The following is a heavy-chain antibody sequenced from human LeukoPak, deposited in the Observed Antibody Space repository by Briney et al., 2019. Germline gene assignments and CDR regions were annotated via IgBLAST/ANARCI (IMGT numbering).Heavy chain of an antibody. CDR3: AKGRDSLYYYDSSGFDPYFDY. D-gene: IGHD3-22*01. CDR1: GFTFSSYA. Sequence: GGSLRLSCAASGFTFSSYAMSWVRQAPGKGREWVSAISGSGGSTYYADSVKGRFTISRDNSKNTLYLQMNRLRAEDTAVYYCAKGRDSLYYYDSSGFDPYFDYWGQGTLVTVSS. V-gene: IGHV3-23*01. J-gene: IGHJ4*02. CDR2: ISGSGGST.